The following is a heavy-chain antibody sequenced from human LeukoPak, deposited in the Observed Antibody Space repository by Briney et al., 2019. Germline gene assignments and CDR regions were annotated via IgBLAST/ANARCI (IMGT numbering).Heavy chain of an antibody. V-gene: IGHV3-11*01. Sequence: PGGSLRLSCAASGFTFSDYYMSWIRQAPGKGLEWVSYISSSGSTIYYADSVKGRFTISRDNAKNSLYLQMNSLRAEDTAVYYWARSSQYYDILTGYSPDAFDIWGQGTMVTVSS. J-gene: IGHJ3*02. CDR3: ARSSQYYDILTGYSPDAFDI. D-gene: IGHD3-9*01. CDR2: ISSSGSTI. CDR1: GFTFSDYY.